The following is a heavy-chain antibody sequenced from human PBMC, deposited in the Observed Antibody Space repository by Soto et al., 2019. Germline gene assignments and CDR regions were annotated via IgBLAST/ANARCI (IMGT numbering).Heavy chain of an antibody. J-gene: IGHJ6*02. D-gene: IGHD3-10*01. CDR1: GYTFTSFG. V-gene: IGHV1-18*01. Sequence: ASVKVSCKASGYTFTSFGINWVRQAPGQGLEWMGWISVYNGNTKYAQKLQGRVTMTTDTSTSTAYMELRSLRSDDTAVYYCARDSDSDTMVRGVIIPGGGMDVWGQGTTVTVSS. CDR2: ISVYNGNT. CDR3: ARDSDSDTMVRGVIIPGGGMDV.